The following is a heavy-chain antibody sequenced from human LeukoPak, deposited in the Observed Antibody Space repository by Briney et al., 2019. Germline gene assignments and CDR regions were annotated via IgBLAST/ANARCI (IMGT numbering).Heavy chain of an antibody. CDR3: ARDRPYCSSTSCYAGYYYYGMDV. V-gene: IGHV4-30-4*01. CDR2: IYYSGST. Sequence: PSETLSLTCTVSGGSISSGDYYWSWIRQPPGKGLEWIGCIYYSGSTYYNPSLKSRVTISVDTSKNQFSLKLSSVTAADTAVYYCARDRPYCSSTSCYAGYYYYGMDVWGQGTTVTVSS. CDR1: GGSISSGDYY. D-gene: IGHD2-2*01. J-gene: IGHJ6*02.